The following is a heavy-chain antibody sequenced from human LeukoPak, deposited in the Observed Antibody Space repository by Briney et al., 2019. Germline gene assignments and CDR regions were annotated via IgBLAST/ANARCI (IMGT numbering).Heavy chain of an antibody. CDR1: GGSISSYY. V-gene: IGHV4-4*07. Sequence: SETLSLTCTVSGGSISSYYWSWIRQPAGKGLECIGRIYSSGSTDYNPSLKRRVTMSVDTSNNQFSLKLNSVTAADTAVYYCARKGISGWYFDYWGQGTLVTVSS. CDR2: IYSSGST. J-gene: IGHJ4*02. CDR3: ARKGISGWYFDY. D-gene: IGHD6-19*01.